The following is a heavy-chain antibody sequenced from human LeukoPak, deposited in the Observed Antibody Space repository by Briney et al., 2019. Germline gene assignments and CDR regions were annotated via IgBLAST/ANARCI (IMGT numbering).Heavy chain of an antibody. V-gene: IGHV4-31*03. CDR2: IYYSGST. CDR3: ARDGQGYYGSGSLLGMDV. Sequence: SETLSLTCTVSGGCISSGGYYWSWSRQHPGKGLEWIGYIYYSGSTYYNPSLKSRVTISVDTSKNQFSLKLSSVTAADTAVYYCARDGQGYYGSGSLLGMDVWGQGTTVTVSS. CDR1: GGCISSGGYY. J-gene: IGHJ6*02. D-gene: IGHD3-10*01.